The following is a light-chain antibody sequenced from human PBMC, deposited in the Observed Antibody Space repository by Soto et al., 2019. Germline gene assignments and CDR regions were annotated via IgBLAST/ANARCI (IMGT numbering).Light chain of an antibody. CDR1: SSDVGGYNY. Sequence: QSVLTQPASVSGSPGQSITISCTGTSSDVGGYNYVSWYQQHPGKAPKLMIYDVSNRPSGVSNRFSGSKSGNTASLTISGLQAEDDADYYCSSYTSSSTLVVFVGGTKVTVL. CDR2: DVS. J-gene: IGLJ2*01. V-gene: IGLV2-14*01. CDR3: SSYTSSSTLVV.